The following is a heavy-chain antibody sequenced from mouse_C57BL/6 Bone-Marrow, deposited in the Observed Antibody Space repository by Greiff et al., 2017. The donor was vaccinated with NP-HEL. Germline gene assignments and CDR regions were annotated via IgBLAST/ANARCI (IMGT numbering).Heavy chain of an antibody. CDR2: IDPENGDT. CDR1: GFNIKDDY. CDR3: LNPYYHGSSFFDY. V-gene: IGHV14-4*01. J-gene: IGHJ2*01. Sequence: EVQLQQSGAELVRPGASVKLSCTASGFNIKDDYMHWVKQRPEQGLEWIGWIDPENGDTEYASKFQGKATITADTSSNTAYLQLSSLTSEDTAVYYCLNPYYHGSSFFDYWGQGTTLTVSS. D-gene: IGHD1-1*01.